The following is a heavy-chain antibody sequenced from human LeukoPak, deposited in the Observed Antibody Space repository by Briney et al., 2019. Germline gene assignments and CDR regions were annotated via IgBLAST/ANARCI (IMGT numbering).Heavy chain of an antibody. V-gene: IGHV4-34*01. CDR2: INHSGST. J-gene: IGHJ4*02. CDR3: ARVPDYYYDSSGYGLDY. Sequence: KASETLSLTCAVYGGSFSGYYWSWIRQPPGKGLEWIGKINHSGSTNYNPSLKSRVTISVDTSKNQFSLKLSSVTAADTAVYYCARVPDYYYDSSGYGLDYWGQGTLVTVSS. D-gene: IGHD3-22*01. CDR1: GGSFSGYY.